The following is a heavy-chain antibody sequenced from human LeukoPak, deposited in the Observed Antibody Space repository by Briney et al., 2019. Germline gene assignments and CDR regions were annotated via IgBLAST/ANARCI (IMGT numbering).Heavy chain of an antibody. Sequence: GGSLRLSCAASGFTFDDYGMSWVRQAPGKGLEWVAYIQYDGSNEQYANSVKGRFSISRDSSKNTLYLQMNSLRAEDTAVYYCARGRIVGATPFDYWGQGTLVTVSS. CDR3: ARGRIVGATPFDY. CDR2: IQYDGSNE. CDR1: GFTFDDYG. J-gene: IGHJ4*02. D-gene: IGHD1-26*01. V-gene: IGHV3-30*02.